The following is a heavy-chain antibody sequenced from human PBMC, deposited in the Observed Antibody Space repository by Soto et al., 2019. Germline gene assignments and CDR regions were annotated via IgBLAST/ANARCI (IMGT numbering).Heavy chain of an antibody. V-gene: IGHV4-59*01. CDR3: AGKRTSNPYYDYIWGSFDY. CDR2: IYYSGST. J-gene: IGHJ4*02. D-gene: IGHD3-16*01. Sequence: SETLSLTCTVSGGYISSYYWSWIRQPPGKGLEWIGYIYYSGSTNYNPSLKSRVTISVDTSKNQFSLKLSSVTAADTALYYCAGKRTSNPYYDYIWGSFDYWGQGTLVTVSS. CDR1: GGYISSYY.